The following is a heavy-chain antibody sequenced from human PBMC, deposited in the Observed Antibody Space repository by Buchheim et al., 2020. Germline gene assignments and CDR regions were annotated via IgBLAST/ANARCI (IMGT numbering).Heavy chain of an antibody. CDR2: ISYDGSNK. V-gene: IGHV3-30*18. D-gene: IGHD6-13*01. Sequence: QVQLVESGGGVVQPGRSLRLSCAASGFTFSSYGMHWVRQAPGKGLEWVAVISYDGSNKYYADSVKGRFTISRDNSKNTLYLQMNSLRAEDTAVYYCAKSGSAAADFDYWGQGTL. CDR1: GFTFSSYG. J-gene: IGHJ4*02. CDR3: AKSGSAAADFDY.